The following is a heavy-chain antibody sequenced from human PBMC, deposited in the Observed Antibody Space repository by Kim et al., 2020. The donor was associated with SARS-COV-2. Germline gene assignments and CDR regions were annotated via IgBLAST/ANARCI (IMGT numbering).Heavy chain of an antibody. J-gene: IGHJ5*02. D-gene: IGHD6-13*01. CDR1: GFTFSSYG. V-gene: IGHV3-30*18. Sequence: GGSLRLSCAASGFTFSSYGMHWVRQAPGKGLEWVAVISYDGSNKYYADSVKGRFTISRDNSKNTLYLQMNSLRAEDTAVYYCAKGARGYSSSWFDPWAREPWSPSPQ. CDR2: ISYDGSNK. CDR3: AKGARGYSSSWFDP.